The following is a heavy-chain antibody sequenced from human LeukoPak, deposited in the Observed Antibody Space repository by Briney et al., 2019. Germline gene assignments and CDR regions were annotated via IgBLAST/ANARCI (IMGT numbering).Heavy chain of an antibody. J-gene: IGHJ4*02. CDR2: ISSSSSTI. CDR1: GFTFSSYS. CDR3: ARDGRTMTRKAFDY. Sequence: GGSLRLSCAASGFTFSSYSMNWVRQAPGKGLEWVSYISSSSSTIYYADSVKGRFTTSRDNAKNSLYLQMNSLRAEDTAVYYCARDGRTMTRKAFDYWGQGTLVTVSS. D-gene: IGHD4-17*01. V-gene: IGHV3-48*01.